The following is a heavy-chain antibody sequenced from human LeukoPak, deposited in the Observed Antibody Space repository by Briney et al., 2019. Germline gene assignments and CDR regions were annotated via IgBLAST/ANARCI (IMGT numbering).Heavy chain of an antibody. CDR1: GGSISSYY. CDR3: ARGRDGYAYAFDI. D-gene: IGHD5-24*01. V-gene: IGHV4-59*08. CDR2: IYYTGHT. J-gene: IGHJ3*02. Sequence: PSETLSLTCTVSGGSISSYYWSWIRQPPGKGLEWIGYIYYTGHTNYNPSLKSRVTISVDTSKNQFSLKLTSVTAADTAVYYCARGRDGYAYAFDIWGQGTMVTVSS.